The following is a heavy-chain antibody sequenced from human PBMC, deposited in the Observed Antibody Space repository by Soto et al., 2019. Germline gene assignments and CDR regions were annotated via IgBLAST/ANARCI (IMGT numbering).Heavy chain of an antibody. CDR3: AIDILTGYYNRPHAFNI. V-gene: IGHV1-69*06. CDR1: GGTFSSYA. CDR2: IIPIFGTA. D-gene: IGHD3-9*01. Sequence: SAKVSCKASGGTFSSYAISWVRQAPGQGLELMGGIIPIFGTANYAQKFQGRVTITADKSTSTAYMELSRLRSEDTAVYYCAIDILTGYYNRPHAFNIWGQGTMVTVS. J-gene: IGHJ3*02.